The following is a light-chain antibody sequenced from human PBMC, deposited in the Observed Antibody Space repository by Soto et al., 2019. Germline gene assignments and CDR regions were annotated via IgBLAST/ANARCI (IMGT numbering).Light chain of an antibody. V-gene: IGLV2-14*01. J-gene: IGLJ1*01. CDR1: FSYVGGYDY. CDR3: SSHTSGSTRV. Sequence: QSVLTQPASVSGSPGQSIAISCTGTFSYVGGYDYVSWYQQHPDKAPKLMIYEVTKRPSGVSNRFSGSKSGNTASLTISGLQPEDEAGYYCSSHTSGSTRVFGSGTKVTVL. CDR2: EVT.